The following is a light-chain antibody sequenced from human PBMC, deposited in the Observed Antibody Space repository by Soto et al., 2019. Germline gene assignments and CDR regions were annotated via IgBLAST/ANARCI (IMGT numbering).Light chain of an antibody. Sequence: QSALTQPRSVSGSPGQSVTISCTGTSSDVGGYNCVSWYQQHPGKAPKLMIYDVSKRPSGVPDRFSGSKSGNTASLTISGLQAEDEADYYCCSYAGSYTFDVFGGGTKLTVL. CDR3: CSYAGSYTFDV. V-gene: IGLV2-11*01. CDR1: SSDVGGYNC. CDR2: DVS. J-gene: IGLJ2*01.